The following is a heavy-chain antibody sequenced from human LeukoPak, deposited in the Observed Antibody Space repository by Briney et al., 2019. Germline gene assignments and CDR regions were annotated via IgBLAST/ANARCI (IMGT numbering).Heavy chain of an antibody. Sequence: GGSLRLSCAASGFTFSSYSMNWVRQAPGKGLEWVSSISSGSSYIYYADSVKGRFTISRDNAKNSLYLQMNSLRAEDTAVYYCARECGLRYFDWSLLDYGMDVWGQGTTVTVSS. D-gene: IGHD3-9*01. J-gene: IGHJ6*02. V-gene: IGHV3-21*01. CDR2: ISSGSSYI. CDR3: ARECGLRYFDWSLLDYGMDV. CDR1: GFTFSSYS.